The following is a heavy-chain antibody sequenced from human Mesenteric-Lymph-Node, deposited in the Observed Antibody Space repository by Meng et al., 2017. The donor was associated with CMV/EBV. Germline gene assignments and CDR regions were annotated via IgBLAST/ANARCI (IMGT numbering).Heavy chain of an antibody. CDR1: GGSSTRANW. V-gene: IGHV4-4*02. Sequence: SGGSSTRANWWGWVRRPPGKGLARIGEIFHSGNTNYSPSLENRATISLDMSKNEVSLKLTSVTAADTAVYYCARLGYKWYPNGVFDYWGQGILVTVSS. CDR2: IFHSGNT. J-gene: IGHJ4*02. D-gene: IGHD1-20*01. CDR3: ARLGYKWYPNGVFDY.